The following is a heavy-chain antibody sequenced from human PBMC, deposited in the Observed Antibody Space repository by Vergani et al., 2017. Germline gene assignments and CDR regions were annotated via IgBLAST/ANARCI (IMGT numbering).Heavy chain of an antibody. CDR3: AIMWGYDEGDAFRIGYFDS. CDR1: GDSISSGVYY. D-gene: IGHD3-22*01. J-gene: IGHJ4*02. CDR2: IYSTGST. V-gene: IGHV4-31*03. Sequence: QVQLQESGPGLVKPSQTLSLTCSVSGDSISSGVYYWNWIRQHPGKGLEWIGYIYSTGSTHHNPSLRKRINMSVDTSKNHFSLKLNSVTAAETAMYYCAIMWGYDEGDAFRIGYFDSWGPGILVTVSS.